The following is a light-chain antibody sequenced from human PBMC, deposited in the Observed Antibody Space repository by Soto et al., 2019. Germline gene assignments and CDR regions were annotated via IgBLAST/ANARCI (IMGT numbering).Light chain of an antibody. Sequence: QLVLTQSPSASASLGASVKLTCTLSSGHSNYAIAWHQQQSEKGPRYLMKLNSDGSHSKGDGLPDRFSGSSSGAERYLTISSLQSEDEADYYCQTWGSGIVVFGGGTTLTVL. CDR2: LNSDGSH. V-gene: IGLV4-69*01. CDR3: QTWGSGIVV. CDR1: SGHSNYA. J-gene: IGLJ2*01.